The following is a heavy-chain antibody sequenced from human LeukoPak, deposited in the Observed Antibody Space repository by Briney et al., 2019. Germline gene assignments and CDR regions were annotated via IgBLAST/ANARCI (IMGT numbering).Heavy chain of an antibody. CDR3: AREGGTYAGFDY. J-gene: IGHJ4*02. Sequence: PGGSLRLSCAASGFTVSSYAMHWVRQPIGKGLEWVSALGIAGDTFYPGSVKGRFTISRENAKNSLYLQMNSLRAEDTAVYYCAREGGTYAGFDYWGQGTLVTVSS. V-gene: IGHV3-13*01. D-gene: IGHD1-26*01. CDR1: GFTVSSYA. CDR2: LGIAGDT.